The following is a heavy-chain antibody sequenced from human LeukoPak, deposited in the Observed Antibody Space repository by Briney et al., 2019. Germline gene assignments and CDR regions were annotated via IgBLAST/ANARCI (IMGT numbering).Heavy chain of an antibody. D-gene: IGHD2-21*01. CDR3: AQDLAYIWFDN. Sequence: PGGWLTLSCLACVLTHSSYAMSGVRQARGEGVECVAAISGSGCRAYYAHSVKGRLTISRHNYKHTVYLQVDRLRLEDASFYYYAQDLAYIWFDNWGQGNLVTVSS. CDR1: VLTHSSYA. CDR2: ISGSGCRA. V-gene: IGHV3-23*01. J-gene: IGHJ4*02.